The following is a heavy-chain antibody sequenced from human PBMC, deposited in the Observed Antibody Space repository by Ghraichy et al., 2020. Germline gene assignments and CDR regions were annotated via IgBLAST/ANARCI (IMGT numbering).Heavy chain of an antibody. CDR3: GRWNYSERTTDY. D-gene: IGHD1-7*01. Sequence: GGSLRLSCAASGFTFSTYAMYWVRQAPGKGLEYVSGISSTGDSTYYAHSVKGRITMSRDNSKNMLYLQMGSLRPEDMAVYYCGRWNYSERTTDYWGQGTLVTVSS. CDR1: GFTFSTYA. V-gene: IGHV3-64*01. J-gene: IGHJ4*02. CDR2: ISSTGDST.